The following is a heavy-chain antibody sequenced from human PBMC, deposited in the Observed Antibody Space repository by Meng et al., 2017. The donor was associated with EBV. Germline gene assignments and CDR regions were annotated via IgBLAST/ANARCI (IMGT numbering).Heavy chain of an antibody. CDR3: ARGVEENGSHYPFDS. V-gene: IGHV7-4-1*02. D-gene: IGHD1-1*01. CDR2: INTYSGKA. CDR1: GYTFRNYA. Sequence: QVFLVQAGHEWRSPGASVKVSCKASGYTFRNYAINWMRQVPGQGLEWMGWINTYSGKATFAQGFTGRFVFSLDTPVTTAHLQISGLKTEDSAVYYCARGVEENGSHYPFDSWGQGTLVTVSS. J-gene: IGHJ4*02.